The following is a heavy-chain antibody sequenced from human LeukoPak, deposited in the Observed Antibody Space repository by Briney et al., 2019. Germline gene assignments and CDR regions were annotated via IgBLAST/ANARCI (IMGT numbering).Heavy chain of an antibody. V-gene: IGHV3-30*05. CDR1: GLTFSNFG. Sequence: GGSLRLSCVASGLTFSNFGMHWVRQAPGMGLEWVALISNDGSATNYADSVKGRFTISRDNSKNTVYLQMNDLRPDDTAFYYCASGFCGTNCYYMDVWGEGTTVTVSS. CDR3: ASGFCGTNCYYMDV. CDR2: ISNDGSAT. J-gene: IGHJ6*03. D-gene: IGHD5-12*01.